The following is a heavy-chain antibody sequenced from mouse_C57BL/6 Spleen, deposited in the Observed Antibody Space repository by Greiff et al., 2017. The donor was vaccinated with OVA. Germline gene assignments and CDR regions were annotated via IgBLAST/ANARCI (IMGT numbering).Heavy chain of an antibody. J-gene: IGHJ1*03. Sequence: EVMLVESGPGLAKPSQTLSLTCSVTGYSITSDYWNWIRKFPGNKLEYMGYISYSGSTYYNPSLKSRISITRDTSKNQYYLQLNSVTTEDTATYYGARYGTVVAKHWYFDVWGTGTTVTVSS. V-gene: IGHV3-8*01. D-gene: IGHD1-1*01. CDR2: ISYSGST. CDR1: GYSITSDY. CDR3: ARYGTVVAKHWYFDV.